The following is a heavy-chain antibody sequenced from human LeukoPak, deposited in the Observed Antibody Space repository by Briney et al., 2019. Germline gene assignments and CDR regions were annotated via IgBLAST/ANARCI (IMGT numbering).Heavy chain of an antibody. J-gene: IGHJ4*02. Sequence: PGGSLRLSCAASGFTFSSYGMHWVRQAPGKGLEWVAFIRYDGSNKYYADSVKGRFTISRDNSKNTLYLQMNSLRAEDTAVYYCAKAYSSGWYVFDYWGQGTLVTVSS. D-gene: IGHD6-19*01. CDR2: IRYDGSNK. V-gene: IGHV3-30*02. CDR1: GFTFSSYG. CDR3: AKAYSSGWYVFDY.